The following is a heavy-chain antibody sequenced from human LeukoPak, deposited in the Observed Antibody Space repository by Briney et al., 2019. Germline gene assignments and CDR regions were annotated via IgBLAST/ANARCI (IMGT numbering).Heavy chain of an antibody. CDR2: INAGNGNT. D-gene: IGHD2-21*02. CDR3: ARGSTVTAYYFEY. CDR1: GYTFTTYA. Sequence: ASVKVSCKASGYTFTTYAIHWVRQAPGQRLEWMGWINAGNGNTKYSPEFQGRVSINRDTSASTAYMELSSLTPEDTAIYYCARGSTVTAYYFEYWGQGALVT. V-gene: IGHV1-3*01. J-gene: IGHJ4*02.